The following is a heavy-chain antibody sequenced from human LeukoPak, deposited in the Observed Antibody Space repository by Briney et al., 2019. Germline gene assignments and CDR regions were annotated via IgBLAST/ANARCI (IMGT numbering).Heavy chain of an antibody. D-gene: IGHD3-22*01. CDR1: GYTFTSYG. V-gene: IGHV1-18*01. CDR3: AREIPYYYDSSGYDRFDY. J-gene: IGHJ4*02. CDR2: ISAYNGNT. Sequence: ASVKVSCKASGYTFTSYGISWLRQAPGQGLEWMGWISAYNGNTNYAQKLQGRVTMTTDTSTSTAYMELRSLRSDDTAVYYCAREIPYYYDSSGYDRFDYWGQGTLVTVSS.